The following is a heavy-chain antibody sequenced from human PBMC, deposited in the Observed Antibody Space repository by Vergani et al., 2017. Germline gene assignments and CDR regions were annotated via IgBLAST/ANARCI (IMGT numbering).Heavy chain of an antibody. Sequence: EVQLVESGGGLVKPGGSLRLSCAASGFTFSNAWMSCVRQAPGKGLEWVGRIKSKTDGGTTDYAAPVKGRFTISRDDSKNTLYLQMNSLKTEDTAVYYCTTDGVGWYSSSEDAFDIWGQGTMVTVSS. J-gene: IGHJ3*02. CDR2: IKSKTDGGTT. CDR3: TTDGVGWYSSSEDAFDI. V-gene: IGHV3-15*01. D-gene: IGHD6-6*01. CDR1: GFTFSNAW.